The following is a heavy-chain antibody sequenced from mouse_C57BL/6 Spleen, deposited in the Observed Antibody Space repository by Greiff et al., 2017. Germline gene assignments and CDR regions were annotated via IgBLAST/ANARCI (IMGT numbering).Heavy chain of an antibody. J-gene: IGHJ2*01. CDR3: ARAGYGYDEGFDY. CDR1: GYTFTSYW. D-gene: IGHD2-2*01. V-gene: IGHV1-61*01. Sequence: QVQLKQPGAELVRPGSSVKLSCKASGYTFTSYWMDWVKQRPGQGLEWIGNIYPSDSETHYNQKFKDKATLTVDKSSSTAYMQLSSLTSEDSAVYYCARAGYGYDEGFDYWGQGTTLTVSS. CDR2: IYPSDSET.